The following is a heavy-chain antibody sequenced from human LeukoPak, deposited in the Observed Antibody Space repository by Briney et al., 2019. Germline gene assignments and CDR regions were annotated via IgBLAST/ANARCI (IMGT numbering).Heavy chain of an antibody. CDR1: GFTFSSYA. CDR3: AKNQHIVVVPAADWIDP. CDR2: ISGSGGST. J-gene: IGHJ5*01. Sequence: GGSLRLSCAASGFTFSSYAMSWVRQAPGKGLEWVSAISGSGGSTYYADSVKGRFTISRDNSKNTLYLQMNSLRAEDTAVYYCAKNQHIVVVPAADWIDPWGQGSLVTVSS. V-gene: IGHV3-23*01. D-gene: IGHD2-2*01.